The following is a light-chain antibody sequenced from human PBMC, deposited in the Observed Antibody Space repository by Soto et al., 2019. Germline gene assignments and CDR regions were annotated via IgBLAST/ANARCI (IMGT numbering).Light chain of an antibody. CDR3: QQSYRTPYT. J-gene: IGKJ2*01. CDR1: QGLSTY. V-gene: IGKV1-39*01. CDR2: AES. Sequence: DIQMTQSPPSLSASAGDRVTITCRASQGLSTYLIWYQQRQGKAPKLLIYAESNLVSGVPSRFSGSGSGTEFTLTISSLQPEDFATYYCQQSYRTPYTFGQGTKLETK.